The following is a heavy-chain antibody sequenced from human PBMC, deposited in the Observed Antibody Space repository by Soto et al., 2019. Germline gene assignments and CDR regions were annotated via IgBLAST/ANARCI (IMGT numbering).Heavy chain of an antibody. CDR2: IYYSGST. J-gene: IGHJ6*03. CDR1: GGSISSYY. Sequence: SETLSLTCTVSGGSISSYYWSWIRQPPGKGLEWIGYIYYSGSTNYNPSLKSRVTISVDTSKNQFSLKLSSVTAADTAVYYCACHNYYYMDVWGKGTTVTVSS. V-gene: IGHV4-59*01. CDR3: ACHNYYYMDV.